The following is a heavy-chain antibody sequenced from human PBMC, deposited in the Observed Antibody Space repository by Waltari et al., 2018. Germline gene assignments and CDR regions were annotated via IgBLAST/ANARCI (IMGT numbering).Heavy chain of an antibody. CDR1: GYTFTGYY. D-gene: IGHD5-18*01. Sequence: QVQLVQSGAEVKKPGASVKVSCKASGYTFTGYYINWVRQAPGQGLEWMGWINPNSGGTNYAQKFQGRVTMTRDTSINTAYMGLSRLTSDDTAVYYCVRDPDTVMVSLFDSWGQGTLVTVSS. CDR2: INPNSGGT. V-gene: IGHV1-2*02. CDR3: VRDPDTVMVSLFDS. J-gene: IGHJ5*01.